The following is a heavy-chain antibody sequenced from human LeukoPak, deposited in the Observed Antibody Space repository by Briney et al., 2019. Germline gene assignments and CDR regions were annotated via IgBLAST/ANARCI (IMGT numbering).Heavy chain of an antibody. J-gene: IGHJ1*01. V-gene: IGHV3-48*01. CDR3: AKAISYSSSWYYYDPHYEYFQH. CDR2: ISTSSSTI. CDR1: GFTFSSYS. Sequence: GGSLRLSCAASGFTFSSYSMNWVRQAPGKGLEWVSYISTSSSTIYYADSMKGRFTISRDNAKNSLYLQMNSLRAEDTAVYYCAKAISYSSSWYYYDPHYEYFQHRGQGTLVTVSS. D-gene: IGHD6-13*01.